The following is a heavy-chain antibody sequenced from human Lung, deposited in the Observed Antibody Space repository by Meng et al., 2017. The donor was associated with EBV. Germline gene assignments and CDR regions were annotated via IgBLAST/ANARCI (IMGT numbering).Heavy chain of an antibody. J-gene: IGHJ4*02. CDR2: INTSVGYT. V-gene: IGHV1-46*01. CDR3: ARASRVLGGFDY. D-gene: IGHD3-16*01. CDR1: GYTFTAYY. Sequence: QGQVSASGAEVKKPGASVKVSCTASGYTFTAYYIHWVRQAPGQGLEWMGIINTSVGYTSHAQKFQGRVTMTRDTSTSTVHMEVSSLRSADTAVYYCARASRVLGGFDYWGQGTLVTVSS.